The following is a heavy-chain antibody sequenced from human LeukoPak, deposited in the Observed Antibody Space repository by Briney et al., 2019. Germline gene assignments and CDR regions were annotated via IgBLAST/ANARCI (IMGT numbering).Heavy chain of an antibody. V-gene: IGHV4-59*01. CDR2: IYYSGST. CDR1: GGSISSYY. CDR3: ARDPGSIVGATRGWFDP. J-gene: IGHJ5*02. D-gene: IGHD1-26*01. Sequence: SETLSLTCTVSGGSISSYYWSWIRQPPGRGLEWIGYIYYSGSTNYNPSLKSRVTISVDTSKNQFSLKLSSVTAADTAVYYCARDPGSIVGATRGWFDPWGQGILVTVSS.